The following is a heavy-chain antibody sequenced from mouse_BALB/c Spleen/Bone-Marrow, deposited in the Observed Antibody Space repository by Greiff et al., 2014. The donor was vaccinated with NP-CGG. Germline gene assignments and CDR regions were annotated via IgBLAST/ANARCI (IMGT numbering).Heavy chain of an antibody. V-gene: IGHV7-3*02. J-gene: IGHJ2*01. Sequence: VMLVESGGGLVQPGGSLRLSCTTSGFTFTDYFMTWVRQPPGEALEWLGFIRNKPNGYTTEYNPSVKGRFTISRDNSQGILYLQMNTLRAEDSAIYYCARDYSGYFDFWGQGTTLTVSS. CDR1: GFTFTDYF. CDR2: IRNKPNGYTT. CDR3: ARDYSGYFDF. D-gene: IGHD5-1*01.